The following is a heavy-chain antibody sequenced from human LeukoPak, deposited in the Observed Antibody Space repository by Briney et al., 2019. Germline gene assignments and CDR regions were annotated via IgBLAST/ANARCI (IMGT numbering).Heavy chain of an antibody. CDR2: IYSGGST. V-gene: IGHV3-53*01. CDR3: ANTKDYYDSSGYSNWFDP. Sequence: GGSLRLSCAASGFTVSSNYMSWVRQAPGKGLEWVSVIYSGGSTYYADSVKGRFTISRDNSKNTLYLQMNSLRAEDTAVYYCANTKDYYDSSGYSNWFDPWGQGTLVTVSS. D-gene: IGHD3-22*01. J-gene: IGHJ5*02. CDR1: GFTVSSNY.